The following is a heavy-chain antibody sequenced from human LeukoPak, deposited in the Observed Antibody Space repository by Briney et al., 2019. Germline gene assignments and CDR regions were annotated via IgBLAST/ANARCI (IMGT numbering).Heavy chain of an antibody. J-gene: IGHJ5*02. V-gene: IGHV3-53*01. CDR2: IYSGGST. CDR3: ARLYSSSWPNWFDP. Sequence: PGGSLRLSCAASGFTVSSNYMSWVRQAPGKGLEWVSVIYSGGSTYYADSVKGRFTISRDNAKNSLYLQMNSLRTEDTAVYYCARLYSSSWPNWFDPWGQGTLVTVSS. D-gene: IGHD6-13*01. CDR1: GFTVSSNY.